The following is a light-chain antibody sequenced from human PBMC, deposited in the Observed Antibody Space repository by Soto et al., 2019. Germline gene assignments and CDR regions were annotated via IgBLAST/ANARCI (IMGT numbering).Light chain of an antibody. V-gene: IGKV3-11*01. Sequence: EIVLTQSPVTLSLYTGERAALSCRASQSVSSYLAWYQQKPGQAPRLLIYDASNRATGIPAWFSGSGSGTDFTLTITSLEPEDFAVYYCQQRSNWPPLTFGGGTKVDIK. CDR1: QSVSSY. CDR3: QQRSNWPPLT. J-gene: IGKJ4*01. CDR2: DAS.